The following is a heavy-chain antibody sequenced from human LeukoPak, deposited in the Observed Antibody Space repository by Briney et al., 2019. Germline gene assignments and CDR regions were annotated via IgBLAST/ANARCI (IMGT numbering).Heavy chain of an antibody. V-gene: IGHV3-7*01. D-gene: IGHD3-3*01. CDR2: IKQDGSEK. Sequence: PGGSLRLSCAASGFTFSSYWMSWVRQAPGKGLEWVANIKQDGSEKYYVDSVKGRFTISRDNAKNSLYLQMNSLRAEDTAVYYCARVPYDFWSGPYFDYWGQGTLVTVSS. CDR1: GFTFSSYW. CDR3: ARVPYDFWSGPYFDY. J-gene: IGHJ4*02.